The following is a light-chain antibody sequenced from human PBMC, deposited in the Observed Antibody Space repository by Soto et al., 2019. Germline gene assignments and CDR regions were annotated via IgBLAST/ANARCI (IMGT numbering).Light chain of an antibody. CDR2: DAS. CDR1: QSVSSY. CDR3: QQDYNLPIT. Sequence: EIVLTQSPATLSLSPGERATLSCRASQSVSSYLAWYQQKPGQAPRLLIYDASNRATGIPARFSGSGSGTDFTLTISSLQPEDFAVYYCQQDYNLPITFGQGTRLEIK. J-gene: IGKJ5*01. V-gene: IGKV3-11*01.